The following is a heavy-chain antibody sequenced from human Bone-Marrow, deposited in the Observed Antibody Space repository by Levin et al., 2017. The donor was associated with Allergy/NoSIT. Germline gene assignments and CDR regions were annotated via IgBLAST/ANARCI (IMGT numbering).Heavy chain of an antibody. J-gene: IGHJ2*01. D-gene: IGHD4-17*01. CDR3: ARLNYGDSSIEHTWYFDL. CDR1: GYSFTSYW. CDR2: IYPGDSDT. V-gene: IGHV5-51*01. Sequence: GESLKISCKGSGYSFTSYWIGWVRQMPGKGLEWMGIIYPGDSDTRYSPSFQGQVTISADKSISTAYLQWSSLKASDTAMYYCARLNYGDSSIEHTWYFDLWGRGTLVTVSS.